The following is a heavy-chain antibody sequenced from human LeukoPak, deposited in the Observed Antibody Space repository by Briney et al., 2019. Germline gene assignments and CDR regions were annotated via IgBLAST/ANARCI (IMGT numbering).Heavy chain of an antibody. CDR3: AREISSESNWFDP. V-gene: IGHV5-51*01. CDR2: IY. CDR1: GYSFTNYW. J-gene: IGHJ5*02. Sequence: GESLKISCKGGGYSFTNYWIVWVRQMPGKGLEWMGVIYSPSFQGQVTISADKSISTAYLQWSSLKASDTAMYYCAREISSESNWFDPWGQGTLVTVSS.